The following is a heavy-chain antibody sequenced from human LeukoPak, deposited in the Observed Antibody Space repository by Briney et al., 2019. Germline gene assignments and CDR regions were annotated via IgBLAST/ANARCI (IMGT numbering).Heavy chain of an antibody. CDR1: GFTFNSYA. D-gene: IGHD2-15*01. CDR3: AKDIRWRVYYMDV. V-gene: IGHV3-43*02. J-gene: IGHJ6*03. CDR2: ISGSGGST. Sequence: GGSLRLSCAASGFTFNSYAMSWVRQAPGKGLEWVSAISGSGGSTYYAGSVKGRFTISRDNSKNSLYLQMNSLRTEDTALYYCAKDIRWRVYYMDVWGKGTTVTVSS.